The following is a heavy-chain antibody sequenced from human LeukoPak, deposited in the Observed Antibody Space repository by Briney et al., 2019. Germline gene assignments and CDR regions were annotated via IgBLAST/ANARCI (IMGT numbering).Heavy chain of an antibody. Sequence: GRSLRLSCAASGFTFSSYGMHWVRQAPGKGLEWVAVIWYDGSNKYYADSVKGRFTISRDNSKNTLYLQMNSLRAEDTAVYYCARATYSSGWYAFDYWGQGTLVTVSS. CDR2: IWYDGSNK. CDR3: ARATYSSGWYAFDY. CDR1: GFTFSSYG. J-gene: IGHJ4*02. D-gene: IGHD6-19*01. V-gene: IGHV3-33*01.